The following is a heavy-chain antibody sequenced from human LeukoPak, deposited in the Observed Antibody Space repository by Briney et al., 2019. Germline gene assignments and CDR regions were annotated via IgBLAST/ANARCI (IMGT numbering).Heavy chain of an antibody. CDR2: ISYEGSNK. J-gene: IGHJ3*02. CDR3: AKSHTMIVVVGVFDI. Sequence: PGGSLRLSCAASGFTFSSYAMHWVRQAPGKGLEWVAVISYEGSNKYYADSVKGRFTIPRDNSKNTLYLQINSLRAEDTAVYYCAKSHTMIVVVGVFDIWGQGTMVTVSS. D-gene: IGHD3-22*01. CDR1: GFTFSSYA. V-gene: IGHV3-30-3*02.